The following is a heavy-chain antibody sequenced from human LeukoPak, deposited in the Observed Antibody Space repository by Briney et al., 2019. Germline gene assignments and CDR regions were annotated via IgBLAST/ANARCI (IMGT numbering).Heavy chain of an antibody. Sequence: KASETLSLTCTVSGVSISSGGYYWSWIRQHPGKGLDWIGYIYYSGSSYYNPSLKSRIAISVDTSKNQFSLELSSVTAADTAVYYCASQAATTEEPFDFWGQGTLVTVSS. CDR3: ASQAATTEEPFDF. J-gene: IGHJ4*02. D-gene: IGHD6-25*01. V-gene: IGHV4-31*03. CDR1: GVSISSGGYY. CDR2: IYYSGSS.